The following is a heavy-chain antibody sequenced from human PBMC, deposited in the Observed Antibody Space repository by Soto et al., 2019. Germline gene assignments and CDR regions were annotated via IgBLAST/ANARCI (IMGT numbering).Heavy chain of an antibody. CDR3: ARPTTYDKRGASSLPTYDLDF. CDR2: IIPIFRTP. D-gene: IGHD3-9*01. V-gene: IGHV1-69*12. CDR1: GGSFSGYA. Sequence: QVQLVQSGAEVKKPGSSVKVSCKASGGSFSGYAFSWVRQAPGQGLEWMGGIIPIFRTPTYAQKFQGKVKITADESTTTVYMELSSLRSEDTAMYFCARPTTYDKRGASSLPTYDLDFWGQGSLVTVSS. J-gene: IGHJ4*02.